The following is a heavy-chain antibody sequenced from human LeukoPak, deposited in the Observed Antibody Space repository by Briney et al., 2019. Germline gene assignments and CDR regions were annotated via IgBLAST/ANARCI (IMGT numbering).Heavy chain of an antibody. V-gene: IGHV4-4*07. CDR1: GGSISSYY. D-gene: IGHD3-10*01. J-gene: IGHJ4*02. CDR3: ARGGSHYFYF. CDR2: IYSSGSY. Sequence: SETLSLTCTVSGGSISSYYWTWIRQPAGKGLEWIGRIYSSGSYNYNPSLKSRVTMSVETSKNQFSLRLSSVTAADTAVYFCARGGSHYFYFWGQGMLVTVSS.